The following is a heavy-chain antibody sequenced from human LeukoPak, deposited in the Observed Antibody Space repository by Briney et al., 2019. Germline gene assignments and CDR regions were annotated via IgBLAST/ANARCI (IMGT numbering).Heavy chain of an antibody. CDR1: GYTFTGYY. V-gene: IGHV1-69*02. D-gene: IGHD3-10*01. Sequence: SVKVSCKASGYTFTGYYMHWVRQAPGQGLEWMGRIIPILGIANYAQKFQGRVTVTADKSTSTAYMELSSLRSEDTAVYYCAGSTWFGELSYAFDIWGQGTMVTVSS. CDR3: AGSTWFGELSYAFDI. CDR2: IIPILGIA. J-gene: IGHJ3*02.